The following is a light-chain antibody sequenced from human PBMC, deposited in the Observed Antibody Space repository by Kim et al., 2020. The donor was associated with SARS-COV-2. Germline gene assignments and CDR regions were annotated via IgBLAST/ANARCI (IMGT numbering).Light chain of an antibody. V-gene: IGLV3-21*04. J-gene: IGLJ1*01. CDR2: YNS. CDR1: DIGTKR. CDR3: QVWDISSDHYV. Sequence: APGKTAGITCGGNDIGTKRVHWYQQRPGQAPVLVLYYNSDRPSGIPERFSGSNSGNTATLTINRVEAGDEADYYCQVWDISSDHYVFGTGTKVTVL.